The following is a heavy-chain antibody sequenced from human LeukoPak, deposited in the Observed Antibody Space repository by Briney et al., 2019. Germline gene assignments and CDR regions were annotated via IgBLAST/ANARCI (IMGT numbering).Heavy chain of an antibody. CDR3: ARESPYSSSSPWDY. CDR1: GGSISSYY. J-gene: IGHJ4*02. CDR2: IHYSGST. Sequence: SETLSLTCTVSGGSISSYYWSWIRQPPGKGLEWIGYIHYSGSTNYNPSLKSRVTISVDTSKNEFSLRQSSVTAADTAVYYCARESPYSSSSPWDYWGQGTLVTVSS. D-gene: IGHD6-6*01. V-gene: IGHV4-59*01.